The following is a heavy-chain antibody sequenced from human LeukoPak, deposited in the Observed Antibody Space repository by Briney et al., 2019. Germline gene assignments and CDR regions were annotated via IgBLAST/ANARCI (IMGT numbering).Heavy chain of an antibody. CDR2: IIPIFGTA. Sequence: ASVKVSCKASGGTFSSYAISWVRQAPGQGLEWMGGIIPIFGTANYAQKLQGRVTMTTDTSTSTAYMELRSLRSDNTAVYYCARDTPQQWLVRGNFDYWGQGTLVTVSS. D-gene: IGHD6-19*01. J-gene: IGHJ4*02. CDR3: ARDTPQQWLVRGNFDY. CDR1: GGTFSSYA. V-gene: IGHV1-69*05.